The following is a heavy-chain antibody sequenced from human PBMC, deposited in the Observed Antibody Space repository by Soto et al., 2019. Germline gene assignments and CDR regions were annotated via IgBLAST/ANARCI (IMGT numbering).Heavy chain of an antibody. V-gene: IGHV4-59*01. CDR3: AISGSYKKFDY. D-gene: IGHD1-26*01. CDR1: GGSISSYY. Sequence: SETLSLTCTVSGGSISSYYWSWIRQPPGKGLEWIGYIYYSGSTNYNPSLKSRVTISVDTSKNQFSLKLSSVTAADTAVYYCAISGSYKKFDYWGQGTLVTVSS. J-gene: IGHJ4*02. CDR2: IYYSGST.